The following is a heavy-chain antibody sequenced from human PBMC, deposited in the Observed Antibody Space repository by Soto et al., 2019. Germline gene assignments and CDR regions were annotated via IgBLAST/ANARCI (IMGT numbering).Heavy chain of an antibody. CDR3: ARDRNSIAAPKHAFDI. J-gene: IGHJ3*02. CDR2: IYYSGST. Sequence: QVQLQESGPGLVKPSETLSLTCTVSGGSVSSGSYYWSWIRQPPGKGLEWIGYIYYSGSTNYNPSLKSRVTISVDTSKNQFSRKLSSVTAADTAVYYCARDRNSIAAPKHAFDIWGQGTMVTVSS. D-gene: IGHD6-13*01. V-gene: IGHV4-61*01. CDR1: GGSVSSGSYY.